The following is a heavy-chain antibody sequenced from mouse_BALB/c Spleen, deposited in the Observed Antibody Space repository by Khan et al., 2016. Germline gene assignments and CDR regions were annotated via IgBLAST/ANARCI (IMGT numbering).Heavy chain of an antibody. CDR3: ARVRHTMAY. CDR1: GFTFATYA. V-gene: IGHV5-6-3*01. D-gene: IGHD2-14*01. J-gene: IGHJ4*01. CDR2: INSDGSST. Sequence: EVELVESGGGFVQPGGSLELSCAASGFTFATYAMSWVRQTPDKRLELVATINSDGSSTYYADTVKGRFTISRDNAKNTLYLQMSRLKSEDTAMYYCARVRHTMAYWGRGTSVTVSS.